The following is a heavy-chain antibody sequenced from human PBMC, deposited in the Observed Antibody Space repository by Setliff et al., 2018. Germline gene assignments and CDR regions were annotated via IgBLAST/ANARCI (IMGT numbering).Heavy chain of an antibody. CDR1: GFTVSSYG. Sequence: GGSLRLSCAASGFTVSSYGMHWVRQAPGKGLEWVALIWYDGSNKYYADSVKGRFTISRDNSKKTLYLQMNSLRAEDTAVYYCARDYVLRYFDRPHTLWSYYYYGMDVWGQGTTVTVSS. J-gene: IGHJ6*02. V-gene: IGHV3-33*01. D-gene: IGHD3-9*01. CDR2: IWYDGSNK. CDR3: ARDYVLRYFDRPHTLWSYYYYGMDV.